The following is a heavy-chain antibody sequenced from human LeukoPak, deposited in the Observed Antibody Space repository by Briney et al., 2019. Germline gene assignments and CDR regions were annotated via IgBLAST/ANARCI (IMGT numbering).Heavy chain of an antibody. CDR1: GGSISSGSYY. CDR2: IYTSGST. D-gene: IGHD3-10*01. J-gene: IGHJ4*02. Sequence: SQTLSLTCTVSGGSISSGSYYWSWIRQPAGKGLEWIGRIYTSGSTNYNPSLKSRVTISVDTSKNQFSLKLSSVTAADTAVYYCARAAPMVRGVPLDYWGQGTLVTVSS. V-gene: IGHV4-61*02. CDR3: ARAAPMVRGVPLDY.